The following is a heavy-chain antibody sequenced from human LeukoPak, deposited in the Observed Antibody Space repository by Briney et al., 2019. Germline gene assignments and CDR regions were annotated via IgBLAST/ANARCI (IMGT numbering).Heavy chain of an antibody. CDR3: RRDPIRVRRCNAFDI. CDR1: GFTFSSYS. D-gene: IGHD2/OR15-2a*01. Sequence: PGGSLRLSCAASGFTFSSYSMNWVRQAPGKGLEWVSSISSSSSYIYYADSVKGRFTISRDNAKNSLYLQMNSLRSEDTAVYYCRRDPIRVRRCNAFDIWTQEKMVTVSS. CDR2: ISSSSSYI. J-gene: IGHJ3*02. V-gene: IGHV3-21*01.